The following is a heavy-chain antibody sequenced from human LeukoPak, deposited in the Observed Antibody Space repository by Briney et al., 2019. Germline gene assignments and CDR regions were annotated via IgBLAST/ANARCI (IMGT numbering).Heavy chain of an antibody. D-gene: IGHD3-10*01. V-gene: IGHV3-30-3*01. CDR1: GFTFSSYA. CDR3: AREKEKYYYAYFDY. CDR2: ISYDGSNK. J-gene: IGHJ4*02. Sequence: PGGSLRLSCAASGFTFSSYAMHWVRQAPGKGLEWVAVISYDGSNKYYADSVKGRFTISRDNSKNTLYLQMNSLRAEDTAVYYCAREKEKYYYAYFDYWGQGTLVTVSS.